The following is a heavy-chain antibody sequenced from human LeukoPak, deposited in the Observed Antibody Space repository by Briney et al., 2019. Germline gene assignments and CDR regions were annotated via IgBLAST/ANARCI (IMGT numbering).Heavy chain of an antibody. J-gene: IGHJ4*02. CDR1: GFPFSSFG. CDR2: MQYDGINK. CDR3: AKRANWNDGTFDY. V-gene: IGHV3-30*02. Sequence: GGSLRLSCAASGFPFSSFGMHWVRQSPGKGLEWVAFMQYDGINKYYADSVKGRFTISRDNSKSTHYLQMNSLRAEDTAVHYCAKRANWNDGTFDYWGQGTLVTVSS. D-gene: IGHD1-1*01.